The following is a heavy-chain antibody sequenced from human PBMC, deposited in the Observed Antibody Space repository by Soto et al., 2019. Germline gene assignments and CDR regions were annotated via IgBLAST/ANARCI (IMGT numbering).Heavy chain of an antibody. CDR3: ARDHLGRFDY. CDR1: GFTFSSYT. D-gene: IGHD7-27*01. Sequence: QVQLVESGGGVVQPGRSLRLSCAASGFTFSSYTMHWVRQAPGKGLEWVAVISYDGSNKYYADSVKGRFTISRDNSKNTLYLQMNSLRAEDTAVYYCARDHLGRFDYWGQGTLVTVSS. CDR2: ISYDGSNK. J-gene: IGHJ4*02. V-gene: IGHV3-30-3*01.